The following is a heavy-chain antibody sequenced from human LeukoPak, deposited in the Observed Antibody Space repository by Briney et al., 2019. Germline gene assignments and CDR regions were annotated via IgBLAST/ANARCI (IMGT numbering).Heavy chain of an antibody. J-gene: IGHJ4*02. Sequence: GASVKVSCKASGYTFTSYGISWVRQAPGQGLEWMGIINPSGGSTSYAQKFQGRVTMTRDTSTSTVYMELSSLRSEDTAVYYCARASVRYFDWSFDYWGQGTLVTVSS. CDR2: INPSGGST. CDR3: ARASVRYFDWSFDY. D-gene: IGHD3-9*01. V-gene: IGHV1-46*01. CDR1: GYTFTSYG.